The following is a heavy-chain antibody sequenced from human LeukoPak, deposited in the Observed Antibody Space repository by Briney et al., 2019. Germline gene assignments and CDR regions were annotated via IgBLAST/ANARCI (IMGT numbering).Heavy chain of an antibody. V-gene: IGHV3-21*06. J-gene: IGHJ1*01. CDR3: ARDMTTSTTCYLEH. D-gene: IGHD3-16*01. CDR2: ISSSSNYI. Sequence: PGGSLRLSCAPSGFTFSTYSMNWVRQAPGKGLEWVSSISSSSNYIYYADPVKGRFSISRDDAKNLLFLQMNGLRVEDTAVYYCARDMTTSTTCYLEHWGQGTLVTVSS. CDR1: GFTFSTYS.